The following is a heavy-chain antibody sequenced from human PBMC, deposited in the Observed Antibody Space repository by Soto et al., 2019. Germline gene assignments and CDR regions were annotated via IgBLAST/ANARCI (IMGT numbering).Heavy chain of an antibody. D-gene: IGHD3-10*01. J-gene: IGHJ6*02. CDR3: VRERGLSSFYGMDV. CDR2: ITSSSSHI. Sequence: VGSLRLSCAASGFTLTSYTMNWVRQASGKGLEWVSSITSSSSHIYYADSVKGRFTISRDNAGNSLYLQMNSLRAEDSAVYYCVRERGLSSFYGMDVWGQGITVTVSS. CDR1: GFTLTSYT. V-gene: IGHV3-21*01.